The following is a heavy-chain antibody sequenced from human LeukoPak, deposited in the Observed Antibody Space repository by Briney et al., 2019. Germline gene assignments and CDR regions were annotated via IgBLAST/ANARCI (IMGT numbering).Heavy chain of an antibody. CDR3: AKEPGP. J-gene: IGHJ5*02. V-gene: IGHV3-23*01. Sequence: GGSLRLSCAASGFTFSTYAMSWVRQAPGKGLEWVSGIGGSGGSGGGTYYADSVKGWFTISRDNPKNTLYLQMNSLRADDTAVYFCAKEPGPWGQGTLVTVSS. CDR1: GFTFSTYA. CDR2: IGGSGGSGGGT.